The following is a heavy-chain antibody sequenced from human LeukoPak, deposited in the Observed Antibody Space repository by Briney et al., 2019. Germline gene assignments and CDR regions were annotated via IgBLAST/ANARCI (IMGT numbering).Heavy chain of an antibody. J-gene: IGHJ4*02. Sequence: PSETLSLTCTVSGGSISSYYWGWIRQPPGKGLEWIGSIYYSGSTYYNPSLKSRVTISVDTSKNQFSLKLSSVTAADTAVYYCARDGPGPDSSGLPFDYWGQGTLVTVSS. CDR1: GGSISSYY. V-gene: IGHV4-39*07. D-gene: IGHD3-22*01. CDR2: IYYSGST. CDR3: ARDGPGPDSSGLPFDY.